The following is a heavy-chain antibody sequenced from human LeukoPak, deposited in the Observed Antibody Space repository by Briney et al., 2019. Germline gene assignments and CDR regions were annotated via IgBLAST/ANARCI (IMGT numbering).Heavy chain of an antibody. CDR2: IYYSGST. D-gene: IGHD3-22*01. CDR3: ARLYYYDSSGYLWYFDL. Sequence: PSQTLSLTCTVSGGSISSGGYYWSWIRQPPGKGLDWIGSIYYSGSTYYNPSLKSRVTTSVDTSKNQFSLKLSSVTAADTAVYYCARLYYYDSSGYLWYFDLWGRGTLVTVSS. CDR1: GGSISSGGYY. J-gene: IGHJ2*01. V-gene: IGHV4-39*01.